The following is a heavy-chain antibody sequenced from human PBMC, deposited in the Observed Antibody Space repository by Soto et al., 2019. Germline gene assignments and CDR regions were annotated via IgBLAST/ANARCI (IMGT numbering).Heavy chain of an antibody. V-gene: IGHV3-23*01. D-gene: IGHD3-9*01. CDR2: ISGSGIST. J-gene: IGHJ4*02. Sequence: GGSLRLSCAASGFTFSSYAMSWVRQAPGKGLEWVSAISGSGISTYYADSVKGRFTISRDNSKNTLYLQMNSLRAEDTAVYYCAKFPSRVGYDILTGATLRYWGQGTLVTVSS. CDR1: GFTFSSYA. CDR3: AKFPSRVGYDILTGATLRY.